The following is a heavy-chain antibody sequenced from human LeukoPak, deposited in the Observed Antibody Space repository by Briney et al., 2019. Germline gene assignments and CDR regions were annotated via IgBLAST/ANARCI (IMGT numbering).Heavy chain of an antibody. D-gene: IGHD1-26*01. CDR3: ARDSGGSYHYYFDY. Sequence: SETLSLTCTVSGYSISSGYYWGWIRQPPGKGLEWIGSIYHSGSTYYNPSLKSRVTISVDTSKNQFSLKLSSVTAADTAVYYCARDSGGSYHYYFDYWGQGTLVTVSS. CDR1: GYSISSGYY. J-gene: IGHJ4*02. V-gene: IGHV4-38-2*02. CDR2: IYHSGST.